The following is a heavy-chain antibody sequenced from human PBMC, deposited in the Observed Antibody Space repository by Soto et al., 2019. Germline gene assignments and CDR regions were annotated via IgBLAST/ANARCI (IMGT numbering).Heavy chain of an antibody. Sequence: QVQLVQSGAEVKKPGASVKVSCKASGYTFTSYGISWVRQAPGQGLEWMGWTSAYNGNTNYAQKCQGRVTMTTDTSTSTAYMELRSLSSEDTAVYSCARDRGAYGMDVWGQGTTVTVSS. CDR3: ARDRGAYGMDV. J-gene: IGHJ6*02. V-gene: IGHV1-18*01. CDR1: GYTFTSYG. CDR2: TSAYNGNT.